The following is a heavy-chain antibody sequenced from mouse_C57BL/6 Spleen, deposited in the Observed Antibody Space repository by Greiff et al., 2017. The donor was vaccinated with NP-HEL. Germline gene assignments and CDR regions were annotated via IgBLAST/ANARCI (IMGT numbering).Heavy chain of an antibody. D-gene: IGHD1-1*01. CDR1: GFNIKDDY. V-gene: IGHV14-4*01. CDR3: STKYYGSRDVDV. J-gene: IGHJ1*03. Sequence: EVQGVESGAELVRPGASVKLSCTASGFNIKDDYMHWVKQRPEQGLEWIGRIDPENGETEYASKFQGKATITADTSSNTAYLQLSSLTSEDTAVYYCSTKYYGSRDVDVWGTGTTVTVSS. CDR2: IDPENGET.